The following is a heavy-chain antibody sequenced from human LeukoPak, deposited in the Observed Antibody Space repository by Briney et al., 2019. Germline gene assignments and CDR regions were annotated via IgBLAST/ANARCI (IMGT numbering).Heavy chain of an antibody. D-gene: IGHD6-13*01. J-gene: IGHJ3*02. Sequence: GGSLRLSCAASGFTFDDDGMSWVRQAPGKGLEWVSGINWNGGSTGYADSVKGRFTISRDNAKNSLYLQMNSLRAEDTALYYCARHSSSYDAFDIWGQGTMVTVSS. CDR3: ARHSSSYDAFDI. CDR1: GFTFDDDG. V-gene: IGHV3-20*04. CDR2: INWNGGST.